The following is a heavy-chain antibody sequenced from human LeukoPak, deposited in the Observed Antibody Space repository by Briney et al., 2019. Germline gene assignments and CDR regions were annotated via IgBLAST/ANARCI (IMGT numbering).Heavy chain of an antibody. CDR2: SDGTTT. CDR1: GFTFSSNW. D-gene: IGHD3-10*01. CDR3: ATFITFYYGSGSYDYYFDY. J-gene: IGHJ4*02. Sequence: PGGSLRLSCAASGFTFSSNWMHWVRQAPGKGLVWVSRSDGTTTNYADSVKGRFTISRDNAENTLYLQMNSLRAEDTAVYYCATFITFYYGSGSYDYYFDYWGQGTLVTVSS. V-gene: IGHV3-74*01.